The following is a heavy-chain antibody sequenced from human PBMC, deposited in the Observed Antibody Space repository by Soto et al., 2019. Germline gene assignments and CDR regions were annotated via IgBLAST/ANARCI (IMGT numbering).Heavy chain of an antibody. CDR3: AHRRPYSNSPEYFFDY. Sequence: QITLKESGPTLVKPTQTLTLTCTFSGFSLSTSGVAVGWIRQPPGKALEWLAIIYWDDDKRYSPSLNSRLTITKDTSKNQVVLTMTNMDPLDTATYYCAHRRPYSNSPEYFFDYWGQGNLVTVAS. D-gene: IGHD6-6*01. CDR1: GFSLSTSGVA. V-gene: IGHV2-5*02. CDR2: IYWDDDK. J-gene: IGHJ4*02.